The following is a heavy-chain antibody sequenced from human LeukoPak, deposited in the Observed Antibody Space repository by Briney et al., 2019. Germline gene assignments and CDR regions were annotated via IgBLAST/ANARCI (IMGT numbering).Heavy chain of an antibody. V-gene: IGHV3-53*01. D-gene: IGHD6-13*01. CDR2: IYSGGST. CDR3: ARGAAPRPFDY. J-gene: IGHJ4*02. CDR1: GFTVSSNY. Sequence: PGGSLRLSCAASGFTVSSNYMSWVRQAPGKGLEWVSVIYSGGSTYYADSVKGRFTISRDNSKNTLYLQMNSLRAEDTAVYYCARGAAPRPFDYWGQGTLVTVSS.